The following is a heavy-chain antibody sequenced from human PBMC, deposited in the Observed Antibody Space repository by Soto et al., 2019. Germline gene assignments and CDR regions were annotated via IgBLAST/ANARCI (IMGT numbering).Heavy chain of an antibody. CDR3: ARVMATILDNYGMDV. Sequence: QVQLVESGGGVVQPGRSLRLSCAASGFTFSSYGMHWVRQAPGKGLEWVAVIWYDGSNKYYADSVKGRFTISRDNSKNTLYLQMNSLRAEDTAVYYCARVMATILDNYGMDVWGQGTTVTVSS. V-gene: IGHV3-33*01. D-gene: IGHD5-12*01. J-gene: IGHJ6*02. CDR1: GFTFSSYG. CDR2: IWYDGSNK.